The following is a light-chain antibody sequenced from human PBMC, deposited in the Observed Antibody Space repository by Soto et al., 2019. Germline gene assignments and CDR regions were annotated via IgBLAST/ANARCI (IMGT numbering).Light chain of an antibody. CDR1: QSISSY. J-gene: IGKJ5*01. CDR3: QQYHWAPDT. V-gene: IGKV1-39*01. Sequence: DMEMTRARYSLSASVGDRVTISCRASQSISSYLNWYQQKPGKAPKLLIYAASSLQSGVASRFSGSGSGTDFSLPVRRLEPEDFAMYYCQQYHWAPDTFGQGTRLEI. CDR2: AAS.